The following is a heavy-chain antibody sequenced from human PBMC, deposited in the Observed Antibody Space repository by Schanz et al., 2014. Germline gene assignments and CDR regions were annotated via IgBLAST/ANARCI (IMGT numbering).Heavy chain of an antibody. CDR1: GYTFTSYD. Sequence: QEQLVQSGAEVRKPGASVKVSCKASGYTFTSYDINWVRQAPGQGLEWLGWMNPNSGNPGFAQKFRGRVTMTRNTSMSTAYIELHILTSEDTAVYYCARGRTFDYWGQGTLVTVSS. CDR3: ARGRTFDY. V-gene: IGHV1-8*01. J-gene: IGHJ4*02. CDR2: MNPNSGNP.